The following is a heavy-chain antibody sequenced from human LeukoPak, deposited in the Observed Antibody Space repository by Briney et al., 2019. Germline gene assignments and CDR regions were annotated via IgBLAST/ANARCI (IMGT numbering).Heavy chain of an antibody. CDR1: GFIVSNNY. Sequence: QAGGSLRLSCVASGFIVSNNYMSWVRQAPGKGLEWVSVLYNAGSTYYADSVKGRFTISRDNSKNTLYLQMNSLRAADTAVYYCAKVRGYSYGYSHWGQGTLVTVSS. V-gene: IGHV3-53*01. D-gene: IGHD5-18*01. CDR2: LYNAGST. J-gene: IGHJ4*02. CDR3: AKVRGYSYGYSH.